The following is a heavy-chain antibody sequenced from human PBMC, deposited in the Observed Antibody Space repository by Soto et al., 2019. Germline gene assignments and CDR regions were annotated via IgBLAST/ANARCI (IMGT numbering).Heavy chain of an antibody. CDR3: ARDRKWIQLDYYYGMDV. CDR1: GGSISSGAYS. V-gene: IGHV4-30-2*01. Sequence: SETLSLTCAVSGGSISSGAYSWSWIRQPPGKGLEWVGYIYHSGSTNYNPSLKSRVTISVDKSKNQFSLKLSSVTAADTAVYYCARDRKWIQLDYYYGMDVWGQGTTVTVSS. J-gene: IGHJ6*02. CDR2: IYHSGST. D-gene: IGHD1-1*01.